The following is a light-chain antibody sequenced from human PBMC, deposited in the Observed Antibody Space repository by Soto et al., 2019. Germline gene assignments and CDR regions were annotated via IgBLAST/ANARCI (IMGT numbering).Light chain of an antibody. CDR1: QSVRSN. V-gene: IGKV3-20*01. CDR2: GAS. Sequence: VLTQSPATLSVSPGERATLSRRASQSVRSNLAWYKQKPGQSPRLLIYGASTRATGIPDRFSGIGSGTDFTLTIRSLEPEDFAVDYCQQYGSSGTFGQGTKVDIK. J-gene: IGKJ1*01. CDR3: QQYGSSGT.